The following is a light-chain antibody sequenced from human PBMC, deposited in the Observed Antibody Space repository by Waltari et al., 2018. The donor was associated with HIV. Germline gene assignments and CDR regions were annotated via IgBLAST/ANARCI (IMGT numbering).Light chain of an antibody. Sequence: QFALPQPPPFSGSPGQWIPTPSTETTIDFGGINNVPWYKKHPGKAPKPMIYDVSNRPSGVSNRFSGSKSGNTASLTISGLQAGDVADYYCSSYTTGSKLIFGGGTKLTVL. V-gene: IGLV2-14*03. J-gene: IGLJ2*01. CDR2: DVS. CDR3: SSYTTGSKLI. CDR1: TIDFGGINN.